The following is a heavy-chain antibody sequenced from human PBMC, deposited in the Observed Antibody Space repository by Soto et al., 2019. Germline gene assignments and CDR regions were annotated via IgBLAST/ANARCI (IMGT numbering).Heavy chain of an antibody. V-gene: IGHV4-34*01. Sequence: QVQLQQWGAGLLKPSETLSLTCAVYGGSFSGYYWSWIRQPPGKGLEWIGEINHSGSTNYNPSLKSGVPISVDTSKTQFCLELSSVTAADTDVYDCARGRGWFGEIQHWGQGTMVTVSS. CDR1: GGSFSGYY. CDR2: INHSGST. CDR3: ARGRGWFGEIQH. D-gene: IGHD3-10*01. J-gene: IGHJ1*01.